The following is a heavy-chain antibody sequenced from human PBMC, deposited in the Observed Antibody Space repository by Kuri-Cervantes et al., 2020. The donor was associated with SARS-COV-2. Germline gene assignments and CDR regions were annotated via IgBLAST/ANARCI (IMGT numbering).Heavy chain of an antibody. CDR2: IYTSGST. Sequence: SETLSLTCAVYGGSFSGYYWSWIRQPPGKGLEWIGRIYTSGSTNYNPSLKSRVTMSVDTSKNQFSLKLSSVTAANTAVYYCARGALWSRNWFDPWGQGTLVTVSS. CDR1: GGSFSGYY. D-gene: IGHD1-26*01. J-gene: IGHJ5*02. V-gene: IGHV4-59*10. CDR3: ARGALWSRNWFDP.